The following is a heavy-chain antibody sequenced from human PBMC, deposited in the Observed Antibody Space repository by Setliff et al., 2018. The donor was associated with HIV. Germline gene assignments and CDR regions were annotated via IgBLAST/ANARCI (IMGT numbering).Heavy chain of an antibody. CDR3: ALTGHRLLRGYMDV. Sequence: PSETLSLTCTVSGGSISTHHFWSWIRQPAGKGLEWIGRLYVSGDTNYNPSLKSRVTMSLDTSKKHFSLKLKSVTAADTAVYYCALTGHRLLRGYMDVWGKGTTVTVSS. CDR1: GGSISTHH. V-gene: IGHV4-4*07. D-gene: IGHD2-15*01. CDR2: LYVSGDT. J-gene: IGHJ6*03.